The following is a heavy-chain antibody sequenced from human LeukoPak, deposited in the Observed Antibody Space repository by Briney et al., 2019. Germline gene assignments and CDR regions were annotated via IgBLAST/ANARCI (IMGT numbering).Heavy chain of an antibody. V-gene: IGHV3-20*03. CDR2: INWDGTNT. J-gene: IGHJ4*02. CDR1: GGTTDDYG. D-gene: IGHD6-13*01. CDR3: VKALSSHWYSFHY. Sequence: PGGSLRLSYAASGGTTDDYGMSWVRQAPGKGLEWVSGINWDGTNTYYAESVKGRFTISRDSAEKSLYLQMNSLRDDDTAFYYCVKALSSHWYSFHYWGQGTLVTVSS.